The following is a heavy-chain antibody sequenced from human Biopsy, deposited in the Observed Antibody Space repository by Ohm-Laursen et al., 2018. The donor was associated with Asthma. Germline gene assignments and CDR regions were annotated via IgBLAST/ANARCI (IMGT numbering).Heavy chain of an antibody. CDR3: AKESGSNYAFDI. J-gene: IGHJ3*02. Sequence: CLRLSCAASGFSFNSYGMHWVRQAPGKGLEWVAVISYDGSNKYYADSVKGRFTISRDNSKNTLYLQMNSLRAEDTAVYYCAKESGSNYAFDIWGQGTMVTVSS. CDR1: GFSFNSYG. V-gene: IGHV3-30*18. D-gene: IGHD1-1*01. CDR2: ISYDGSNK.